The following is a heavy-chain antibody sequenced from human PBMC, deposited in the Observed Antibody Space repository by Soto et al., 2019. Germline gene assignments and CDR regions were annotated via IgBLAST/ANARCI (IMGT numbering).Heavy chain of an antibody. D-gene: IGHD3-16*01. J-gene: IGHJ3*02. Sequence: ASVKVSCKVSGYTLTELSMHWVRQAPGKGLEWMGGFDPEDGKTIYAQKFQGRVTMTEDTSTDTAYMELSSLRSEDTAVYYCASMGGGHAQLGAFDIWGQGTMVTVSS. CDR1: GYTLTELS. V-gene: IGHV1-24*01. CDR3: ASMGGGHAQLGAFDI. CDR2: FDPEDGKT.